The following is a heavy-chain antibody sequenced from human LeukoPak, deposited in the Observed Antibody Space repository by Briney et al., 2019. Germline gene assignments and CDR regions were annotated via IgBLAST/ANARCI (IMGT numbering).Heavy chain of an antibody. J-gene: IGHJ4*02. CDR2: INHSGST. CDR3: ARGADPMKNYDY. Sequence: PSEALSLTCAVYGGSFSGYYWSWIRQPPGKGLEWIEEINHSGSTNYNPSLKSRVTISVDTSKNQFSLKLSSVTAADTAVYYCARGADPMKNYDYWGQGTLVTVSS. CDR1: GGSFSGYY. V-gene: IGHV4-34*01.